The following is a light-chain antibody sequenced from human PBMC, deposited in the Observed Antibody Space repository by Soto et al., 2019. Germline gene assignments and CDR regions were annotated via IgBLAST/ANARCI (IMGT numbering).Light chain of an antibody. CDR2: AAS. J-gene: IGKJ1*01. CDR3: HQYNNWPPWT. CDR1: QSVSSD. V-gene: IGKV3-15*01. Sequence: EIVMTQSPVTLSASSGERVTLSCRASQSVSSDLAWYQQKPGQAPRLLIYAASTRATGIPARFSGSGSGTEFILTISSLQSEDSAVYYCHQYNNWPPWTFGQGTKVEIK.